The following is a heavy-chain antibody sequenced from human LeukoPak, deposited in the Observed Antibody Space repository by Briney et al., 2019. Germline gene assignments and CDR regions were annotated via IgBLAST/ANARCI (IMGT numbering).Heavy chain of an antibody. CDR2: ISSSSSTI. CDR3: AREHYFYYMDG. V-gene: IGHV3-48*01. Sequence: TGGSLRLSCAASGFTFSSYSMNWVRQAPGKGLEWVSYISSSSSTIYYADSVKGRFTISRDNAKNSLYLQMNSLRAEDTAVYYCAREHYFYYMDGWGKGTTVTVSS. CDR1: GFTFSSYS. J-gene: IGHJ6*03.